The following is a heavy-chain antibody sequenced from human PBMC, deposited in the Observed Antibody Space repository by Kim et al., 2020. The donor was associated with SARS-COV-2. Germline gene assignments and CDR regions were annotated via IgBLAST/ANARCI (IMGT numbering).Heavy chain of an antibody. CDR3: ARDRYSGSYFLDP. J-gene: IGHJ5*02. D-gene: IGHD1-26*01. V-gene: IGHV1-69*01. Sequence: YAQKFQGRVTITADESTSTAYMELSSLRSEDTAVYYCARDRYSGSYFLDPWGQGTLVTVSS.